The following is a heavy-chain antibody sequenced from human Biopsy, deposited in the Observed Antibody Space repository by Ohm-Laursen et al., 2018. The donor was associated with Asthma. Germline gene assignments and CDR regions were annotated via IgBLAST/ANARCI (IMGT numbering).Heavy chain of an antibody. CDR3: VRGSSSWHHGPFHYYYGLDV. CDR1: GGSITSSSYY. CDR2: IYYSGTT. D-gene: IGHD6-13*01. J-gene: IGHJ6*02. Sequence: SDTLSLTCTVSGGSITSSSYYWGWIRQPPGKGLEWIGSIYYSGTTYYNPSLESRVTVSADTSKNHFSLKLTSSTAADTAVYYCVRGSSSWHHGPFHYYYGLDVWGQGTTATVSS. V-gene: IGHV4-39*01.